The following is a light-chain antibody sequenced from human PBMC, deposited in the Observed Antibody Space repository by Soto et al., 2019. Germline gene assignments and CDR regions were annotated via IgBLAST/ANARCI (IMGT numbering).Light chain of an antibody. CDR3: QQRQSWPRT. V-gene: IGKV3-11*01. CDR1: QYINTR. J-gene: IGKJ1*01. Sequence: VFTHPPATLSRSPGHRVTPAGTASQYINTRLAWYQHRPGQAPRLLIYQTSLRAAGIPARFSASGSGTDFTLTISDVQPEDFALYYCQQRQSWPRTFGQGTKVDIK. CDR2: QTS.